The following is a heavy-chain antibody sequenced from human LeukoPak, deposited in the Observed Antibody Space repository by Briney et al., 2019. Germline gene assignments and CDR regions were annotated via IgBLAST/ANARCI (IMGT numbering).Heavy chain of an antibody. J-gene: IGHJ3*02. CDR1: GGSISSYY. Sequence: SETLSLTCTVTGGSISSYYWSWIRQPPGKGLEGFGYIDYSGSTNYNPSLKSRVTISVDTSKNQFSLKLSSVTAADTAVYFCARGPYSYDSSGAFDIWGQGTMVTVSS. V-gene: IGHV4-59*08. CDR3: ARGPYSYDSSGAFDI. CDR2: IDYSGST. D-gene: IGHD3-22*01.